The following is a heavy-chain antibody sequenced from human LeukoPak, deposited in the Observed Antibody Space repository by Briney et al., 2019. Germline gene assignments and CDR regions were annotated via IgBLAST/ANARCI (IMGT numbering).Heavy chain of an antibody. D-gene: IGHD2/OR15-2a*01. Sequence: PGGSLRLSCVASGLPLSRYWVTWFRQAPGKGREWVANINQDASEKYSMDSVKGRFTISRDNAKNTLYLQMNSLIAEDAGVYYGAGADGFLVDAWGQGTLVTVSS. J-gene: IGHJ5*02. CDR2: INQDASEK. CDR1: GLPLSRYW. V-gene: IGHV3-7*04. CDR3: AGADGFLVDA.